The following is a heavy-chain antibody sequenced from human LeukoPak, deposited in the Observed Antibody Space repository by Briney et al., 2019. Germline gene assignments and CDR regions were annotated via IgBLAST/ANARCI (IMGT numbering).Heavy chain of an antibody. CDR3: AREPDYGDYRNAFDI. J-gene: IGHJ3*02. Sequence: SETLSLTCAVYGGSFSSYYWSWIRQSPGKGLEWIGEISQSGSTNYNPSLKSRVTISVDTSKNQFSLKLSSVTAADTAVYYCAREPDYGDYRNAFDIWGQGTMVTVSS. V-gene: IGHV4-34*01. CDR1: GGSFSSYY. D-gene: IGHD4-17*01. CDR2: ISQSGST.